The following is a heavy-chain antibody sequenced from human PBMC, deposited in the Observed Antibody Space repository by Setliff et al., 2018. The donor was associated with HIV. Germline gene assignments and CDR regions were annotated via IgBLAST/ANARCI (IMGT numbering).Heavy chain of an antibody. D-gene: IGHD3-22*01. Sequence: PSETLSLTCTVSGAPLSSYYLNWIRQPPGKGLEWLGHISYSGNTNYNPSLKSRITISLDSSKNQFSLRLNSVTAADTAVYYCASDISVFYDNDGYEYFDLWGRGTLVTVS. V-gene: IGHV4-59*01. CDR1: GAPLSSYY. CDR2: ISYSGNT. CDR3: ASDISVFYDNDGYEYFDL. J-gene: IGHJ2*01.